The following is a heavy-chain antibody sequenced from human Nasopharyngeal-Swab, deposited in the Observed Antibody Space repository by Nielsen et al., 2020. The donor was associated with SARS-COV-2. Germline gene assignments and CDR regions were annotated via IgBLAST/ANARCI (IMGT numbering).Heavy chain of an antibody. CDR3: VKDLRGKYAFET. V-gene: IGHV3-64D*06. CDR1: GFTFRDYA. Sequence: GALKISCSASGFTFRDYAMHWVRQAPGKGLEYVSTINDYEDRLYYSDAVKGRFSISRDNSKNTLYLQMISLRAEDTAVYWCVKDLRGKYAFETWGQGTMVTVSS. CDR2: INDYEDRL. J-gene: IGHJ3*02. D-gene: IGHD3-16*01.